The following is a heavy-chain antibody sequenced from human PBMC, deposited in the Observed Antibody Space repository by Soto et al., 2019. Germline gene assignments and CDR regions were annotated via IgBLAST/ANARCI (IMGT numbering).Heavy chain of an antibody. CDR3: ARSHGAVARFDY. V-gene: IGHV4-59*01. CDR1: GGSISSYY. Sequence: SETLSLTCTVSGGSISSYYWSWIRQPPGKGLEWIGYIYYSGSTNYNPSLKSRVTISVDTSKNQFSLKLSSVTAADTAVYYCARSHGAVARFDYWGQGTRVTVSS. D-gene: IGHD6-19*01. CDR2: IYYSGST. J-gene: IGHJ4*02.